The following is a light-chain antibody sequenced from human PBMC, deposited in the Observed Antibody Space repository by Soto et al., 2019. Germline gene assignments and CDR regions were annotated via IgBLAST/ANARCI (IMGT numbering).Light chain of an antibody. CDR2: DTS. Sequence: EIVLTQSPATLSLSPGERATLSCRASQSVSRYLAWFQHKPGQAPRVLIYDTSNRATGMPARFSGSGSGTDFTLTISSLEPEDFAVYYCQQRSNWPYTFGQGTKLEIK. V-gene: IGKV3-11*01. CDR3: QQRSNWPYT. CDR1: QSVSRY. J-gene: IGKJ2*01.